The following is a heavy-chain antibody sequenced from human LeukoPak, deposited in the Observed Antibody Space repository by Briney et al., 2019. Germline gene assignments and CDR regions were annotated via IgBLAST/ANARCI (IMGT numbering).Heavy chain of an antibody. CDR2: ISADNGNT. CDR1: GXXFXXYG. Sequence: KVXCKASGXXFXXYGXSWVRQAPXQGLEXMGWISADNGNTNYAQKLQGRVTMTTDTSTSTAYMELRSLRSDDTAVYYCARVRGWLQVSDYWGQGTLVTVSS. D-gene: IGHD5-24*01. CDR3: ARVRGWLQVSDY. V-gene: IGHV1-18*01. J-gene: IGHJ4*02.